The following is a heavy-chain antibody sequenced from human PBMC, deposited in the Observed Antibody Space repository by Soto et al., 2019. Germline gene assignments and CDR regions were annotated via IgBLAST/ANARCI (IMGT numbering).Heavy chain of an antibody. CDR1: GYTFTSYD. D-gene: IGHD7-27*01. Sequence: QVQLVQSGAEVKKPGASVKVSCKASGYTFTSYDINWVRQATGQGLEWMGWMNPNSGNTGYAQKFQGRVTMTRNTSISTAYMELSSLRSEDTAVYYCARGEVNWEGHYYSYYGMDVWGQGTTVTVSS. J-gene: IGHJ6*02. CDR2: MNPNSGNT. V-gene: IGHV1-8*01. CDR3: ARGEVNWEGHYYSYYGMDV.